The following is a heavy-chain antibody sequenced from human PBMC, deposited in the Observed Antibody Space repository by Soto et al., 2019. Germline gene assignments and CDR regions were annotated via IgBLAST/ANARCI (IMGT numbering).Heavy chain of an antibody. CDR2: INHSGST. CDR1: GGSFSGYY. D-gene: IGHD1-1*01. J-gene: IGHJ5*02. V-gene: IGHV4-34*01. Sequence: QVQLQQWGAGLLKPSETLSLTCAVYGGSFSGYYWSWIRQPPGQGLEWIGEINHSGSTNYNPSLKSRVTISVDTAKNQFSLKLSSVTAADTAVYYCARDLPFRAQLERPDPFDPWGQGTLVTVSS. CDR3: ARDLPFRAQLERPDPFDP.